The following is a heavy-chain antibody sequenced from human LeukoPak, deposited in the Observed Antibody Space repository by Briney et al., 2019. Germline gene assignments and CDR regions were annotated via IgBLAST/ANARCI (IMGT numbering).Heavy chain of an antibody. D-gene: IGHD5/OR15-5a*01. Sequence: GGSLRLSCAASGFTFSSYAMSGVRQAPGKGLEWVSSITGSGGSTYYTDSVKGRFTISRDNSQNTLYLQMNSLRAEDTAVYYCAKETRDLPRSRLEYWGQETLVTVSS. V-gene: IGHV3-23*01. CDR3: AKETRDLPRSRLEY. CDR2: ITGSGGST. J-gene: IGHJ4*02. CDR1: GFTFSSYA.